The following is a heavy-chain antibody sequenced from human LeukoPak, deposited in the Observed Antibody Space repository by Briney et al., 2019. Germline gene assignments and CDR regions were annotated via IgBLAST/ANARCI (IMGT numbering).Heavy chain of an antibody. CDR3: ARDGELYSGSKGLFDI. Sequence: ASVKVSCKASGYTFSSYGISWVRQAPGQGLDWMGWISANNGNTNYAQKLQGRVTMTTDTSTSTAYKELRSLRSDDTAVYYCARDGELYSGSKGLFDIWGQGTMVTVSS. CDR2: ISANNGNT. J-gene: IGHJ3*02. CDR1: GYTFSSYG. D-gene: IGHD1-26*01. V-gene: IGHV1-18*01.